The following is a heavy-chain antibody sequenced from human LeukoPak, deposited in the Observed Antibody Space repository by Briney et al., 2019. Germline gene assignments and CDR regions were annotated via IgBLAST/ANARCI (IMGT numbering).Heavy chain of an antibody. CDR1: GFTFSSYG. Sequence: GGSLRLSCAASGFTFSSYGMHWVRQAPGKGLEWVAVISYDGSNKYYADSVKGRFTISRDNSKNTLYLQMNSLRAEDTAVYYCARDGGYSGSNLWGQGTLVTVSS. V-gene: IGHV3-30*03. CDR3: ARDGGYSGSNL. J-gene: IGHJ4*02. CDR2: ISYDGSNK. D-gene: IGHD5-12*01.